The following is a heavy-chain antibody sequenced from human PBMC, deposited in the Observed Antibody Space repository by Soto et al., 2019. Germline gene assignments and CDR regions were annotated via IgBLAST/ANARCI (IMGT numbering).Heavy chain of an antibody. V-gene: IGHV3-23*01. J-gene: IGHJ6*02. Sequence: LRLSCAASGFTFRTYAMNWVRQAPGKGLEWVSGISGTGGGTYYAGSVKGRFTISRDNSTNTLYLQMNSLRAEDTAVYYCAKDRTVYYDFWSGPPSLDVWGQGTTVTVSS. CDR3: AKDRTVYYDFWSGPPSLDV. D-gene: IGHD3-3*01. CDR2: ISGTGGGT. CDR1: GFTFRTYA.